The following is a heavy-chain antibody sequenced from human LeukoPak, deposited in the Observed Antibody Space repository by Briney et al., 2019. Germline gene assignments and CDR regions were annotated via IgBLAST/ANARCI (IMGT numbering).Heavy chain of an antibody. V-gene: IGHV1-24*01. Sequence: ASVKVSCKVSGYTLTELSMHWVRQAPGKGLEWMGGFDPEDGETIYAQKFQGRVTMTEDTSTDTAYMELSSLRSEDTAVYYYATIGNDYYDSSGYYGGGYRGQGTLVTVSS. CDR1: GYTLTELS. J-gene: IGHJ4*02. CDR3: ATIGNDYYDSSGYYGGGY. D-gene: IGHD3-22*01. CDR2: FDPEDGET.